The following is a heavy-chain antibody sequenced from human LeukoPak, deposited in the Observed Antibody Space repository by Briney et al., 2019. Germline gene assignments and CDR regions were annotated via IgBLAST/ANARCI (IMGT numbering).Heavy chain of an antibody. CDR2: ISGSGGST. V-gene: IGHV3-23*01. CDR1: GFTFSSYA. CDR3: AKANAFTMGYYFDY. Sequence: GGSLRLSCAASGFTFSSYAMSWVRQAPGKGLEWVSAISGSGGSTNYADSVKGRFTISRDNSKNTLYLQMNSLRAEDTAVYYCAKANAFTMGYYFDYWGQGTLVTVSS. D-gene: IGHD3-10*01. J-gene: IGHJ4*02.